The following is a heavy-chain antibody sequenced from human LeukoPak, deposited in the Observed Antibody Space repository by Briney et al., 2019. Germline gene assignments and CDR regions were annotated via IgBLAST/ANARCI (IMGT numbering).Heavy chain of an antibody. V-gene: IGHV3-74*01. J-gene: IGHJ6*03. CDR3: ARENRHYKVGATNRDYYYYMDV. D-gene: IGHD1-26*01. CDR1: GFTFSSYW. Sequence: TGGSLRLSCAASGFTFSSYWMHWVRQAPGKGLVWVSRINSDGSSTSYADSVKGRFTISRDNAKNTLYLQMNSLRAEDTAVYYCARENRHYKVGATNRDYYYYMDVWGKGTTVTVSS. CDR2: INSDGSST.